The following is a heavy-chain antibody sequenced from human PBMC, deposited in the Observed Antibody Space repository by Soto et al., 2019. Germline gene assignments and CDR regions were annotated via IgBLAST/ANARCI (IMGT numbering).Heavy chain of an antibody. CDR2: IIPIFGTA. V-gene: IGHV1-69*13. Sequence: SVKVSCKASGGTFSSYAISCVRQAPVQGLDWMGGIIPIFGTANYAQKFQGRVTITADESTSTAYMELSSLRSEDTAVYYCAGPYYYGMDVWGQGTTVTVSS. J-gene: IGHJ6*02. CDR3: AGPYYYGMDV. CDR1: GGTFSSYA.